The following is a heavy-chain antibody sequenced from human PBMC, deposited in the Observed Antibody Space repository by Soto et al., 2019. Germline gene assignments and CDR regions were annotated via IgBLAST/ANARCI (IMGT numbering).Heavy chain of an antibody. J-gene: IGHJ4*02. CDR1: GYSISSSNW. CDR3: ASKPNSRYYFDY. Sequence: QMQLQESGPGLVKPSDTLSLTCAVSGYSISSSNWWGWIRQPPGKGLEWIGYIYYSGSTYYTPSLKGGVTMSVDTSNNQFSLRLNSVTAVDTAVYYCASKPNSRYYFDYWGQGTLVTVSS. D-gene: IGHD5-18*01. CDR2: IYYSGST. V-gene: IGHV4-28*01.